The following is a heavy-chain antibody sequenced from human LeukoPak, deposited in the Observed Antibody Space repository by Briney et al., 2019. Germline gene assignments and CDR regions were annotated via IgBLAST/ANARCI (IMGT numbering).Heavy chain of an antibody. D-gene: IGHD2-15*01. CDR1: GFTVSSSY. CDR3: ARKTPRFGDYDY. J-gene: IGHJ4*02. V-gene: IGHV3-66*01. CDR2: IYSAGST. Sequence: GSLRLSCAASGFTVSSSYMSWVRQAPGKGLEWVSLIYSAGSTYYADSVKGRFTISRDNSKNTLYLQMNSLRAEDTAVYYCARKTPRFGDYDYWGQGTLVTVSS.